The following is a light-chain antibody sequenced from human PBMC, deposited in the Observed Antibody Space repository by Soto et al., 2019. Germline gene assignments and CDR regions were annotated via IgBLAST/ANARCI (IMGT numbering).Light chain of an antibody. CDR1: SSDVGGYNY. CDR3: ASYASSVTYV. V-gene: IGLV2-14*01. CDR2: EVS. J-gene: IGLJ1*01. Sequence: QSALTQPASVSGSPGQSITISCTGTSSDVGGYNYVSWYQLHPGKAPKLMIHEVSERPSGVSNRFSGSKSGNTASLTISGLQAEGEADYYCASYASSVTYVFGSGTKVTVL.